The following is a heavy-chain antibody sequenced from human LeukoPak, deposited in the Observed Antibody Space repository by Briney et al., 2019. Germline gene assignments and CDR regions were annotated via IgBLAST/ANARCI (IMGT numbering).Heavy chain of an antibody. V-gene: IGHV3-43*02. CDR1: GFTFDDYA. D-gene: IGHD2-15*01. CDR3: AKDIGCSGGSCYTTGYFDL. J-gene: IGHJ2*01. CDR2: ISGDGGST. Sequence: PGGSLRLSCAASGFTFDDYAMHWVRQAPGKGLEWVSLISGDGGSTYYADSVKGRFTISRDNSKNSLYLQMNSLSTEDTALYYCAKDIGCSGGSCYTTGYFDLWGRGTLVTVSS.